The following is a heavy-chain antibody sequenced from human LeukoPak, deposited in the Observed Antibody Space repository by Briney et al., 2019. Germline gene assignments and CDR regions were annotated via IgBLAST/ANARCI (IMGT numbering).Heavy chain of an antibody. CDR3: AKRKEASGTYHYYGMDV. Sequence: GGSLRLSCAASGFTSSTYAMSWVRQAPGKGLEWVSGISGSATYTHFADSVKGRFTISRDNSKNTLYLQMNSLRAEDTAVYYCAKRKEASGTYHYYGMDVWGKGTTVTVSS. D-gene: IGHD6-13*01. CDR1: GFTSSTYA. V-gene: IGHV3-23*01. J-gene: IGHJ6*04. CDR2: ISGSATYT.